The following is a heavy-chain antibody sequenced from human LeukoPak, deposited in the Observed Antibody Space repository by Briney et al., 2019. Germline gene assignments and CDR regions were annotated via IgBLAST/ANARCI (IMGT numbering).Heavy chain of an antibody. V-gene: IGHV1-69*04. CDR3: AGPLKSIAARYFDL. CDR2: IIPILGII. CDR1: GGTFSSYA. Sequence: SVKVSCKASGGTFSSYAISWVRQAPGQGLEWMGRIIPILGIINYAQKFQGRVAITADKSTSTAYMELSSLRSEDTAVYYCAGPLKSIAARYFDLWGRGTLVTVSS. J-gene: IGHJ2*01. D-gene: IGHD6-6*01.